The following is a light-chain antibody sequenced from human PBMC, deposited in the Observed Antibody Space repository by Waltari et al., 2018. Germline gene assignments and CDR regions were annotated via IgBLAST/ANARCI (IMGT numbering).Light chain of an antibody. CDR3: SSYTSSGVV. V-gene: IGLV2-14*01. Sequence: QSALTQPASVSGSPGQAIIISCTGTGSDVGGYDYVSWYQQYPGKAPRLIIYDVYNRPSGVSNRFSGSNPDNTASLTISGLQAEDESVYYCSSYTSSGVVFGGGTKLTVL. CDR1: GSDVGGYDY. J-gene: IGLJ2*01. CDR2: DVY.